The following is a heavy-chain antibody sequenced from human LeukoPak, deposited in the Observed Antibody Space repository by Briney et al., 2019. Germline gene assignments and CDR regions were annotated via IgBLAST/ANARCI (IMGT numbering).Heavy chain of an antibody. CDR2: ITSSSSYI. J-gene: IGHJ5*01. CDR3: ARDLTVISTCWFDR. Sequence: PGGSLRLSCAVSGFTFSSYSMNWVRQAPGKGLEWVSSITSSSSYIYYADSVKGRFTISRDNAKNSLYLQMNSLRAEDTAVYYCARDLTVISTCWFDRWGQGTLVTVSS. D-gene: IGHD4-11*01. CDR1: GFTFSSYS. V-gene: IGHV3-21*01.